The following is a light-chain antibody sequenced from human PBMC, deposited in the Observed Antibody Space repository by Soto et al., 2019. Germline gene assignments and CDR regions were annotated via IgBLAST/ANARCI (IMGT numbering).Light chain of an antibody. CDR3: QQSYSIPYT. V-gene: IGKV1-39*01. CDR1: QSISTS. CDR2: AAS. J-gene: IGKJ3*01. Sequence: DIQMTQSPSSLSASVGDRVTITCRASQSISTSLNWYQQKPGKAPTLLIYAASTLQSGVPSRFSGSGSVTDFTLTISSLQPEDFATYHCQQSYSIPYTFGPGTKVDFK.